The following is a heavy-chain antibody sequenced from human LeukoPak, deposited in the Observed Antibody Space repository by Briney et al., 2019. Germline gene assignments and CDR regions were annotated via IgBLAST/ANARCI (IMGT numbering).Heavy chain of an antibody. V-gene: IGHV3-7*01. D-gene: IGHD2/OR15-2a*01. J-gene: IGHJ5*02. CDR3: ARDSPVILAGGFDP. CDR1: GFTFSSYW. CDR2: IKQDGSEK. Sequence: AGGSLRLSRAASGFTFSSYWMSWVRQAPGKGLEWVANIKQDGSEKYYVDSVKGRFTISRDNAKNSLYLQMNNLRAEDTVVYYCARDSPVILAGGFDPWGQGTLVTVSS.